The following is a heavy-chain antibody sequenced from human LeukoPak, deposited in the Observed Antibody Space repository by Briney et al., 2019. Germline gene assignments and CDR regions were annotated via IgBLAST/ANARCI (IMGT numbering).Heavy chain of an antibody. J-gene: IGHJ2*01. CDR1: GFTFSNCW. CDR3: AKARTYWYFDL. CDR2: ISGGGGGT. Sequence: GGSLRLSCAASGFTFSNCWMHRVRQAPGKGLEWVSSISGGGGGTYYADSVKGRFTISRDNSENTLHLQMNSLRAEDTAVYYCAKARTYWYFDLWGCGTLVTVSS. V-gene: IGHV3-23*01.